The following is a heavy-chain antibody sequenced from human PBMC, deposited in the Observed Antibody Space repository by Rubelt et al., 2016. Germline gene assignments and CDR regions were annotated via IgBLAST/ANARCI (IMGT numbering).Heavy chain of an antibody. J-gene: IGHJ6*02. D-gene: IGHD1-1*01. V-gene: IGHV3-53*01. CDR3: ASGRGPDYYYYGMDV. CDR2: ISGSGGYT. Sequence: EVQLVESGGGLIQPGGSLRLSCAASGFTVSSNYMSWVRQAPGKGLEWVSVISGSGGYTYYADSVKGRFTISRDNSKNTLYLQMNSLRAEDTAVYYCASGRGPDYYYYGMDVWGQGTTVTVSS. CDR1: GFTVSSNY.